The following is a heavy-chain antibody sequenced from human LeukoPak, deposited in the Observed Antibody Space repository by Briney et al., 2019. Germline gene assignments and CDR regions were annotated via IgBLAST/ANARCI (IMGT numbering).Heavy chain of an antibody. CDR1: GFTFSSYG. CDR2: IWYDGSNK. V-gene: IGHV3-30*19. D-gene: IGHD2-21*02. CDR3: ARLVVTAHKYGMDV. J-gene: IGHJ6*02. Sequence: GRSLRLSCAASGFTFSSYGMHWVRQAPGKGLEWVAVIWYDGSNKYYADSVKGRFTISRDNSKNTLYLQMNSLRAEDTAVYYCARLVVTAHKYGMDVWGQGTTVTVSS.